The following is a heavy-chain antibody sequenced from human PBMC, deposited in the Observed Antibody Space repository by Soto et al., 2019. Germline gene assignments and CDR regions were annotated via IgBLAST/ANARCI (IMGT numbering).Heavy chain of an antibody. Sequence: SETLSLTCAVYGGSFSGYYWSWIRQPPGKGLEWIGEINHSGSTNYNPSLKSRVTISVDTSKNQFSLKLSSVTAADTAVYYCARGYRYCSGGSCYFSAFDIWGQGTMVTVSS. CDR2: INHSGST. D-gene: IGHD2-15*01. CDR3: ARGYRYCSGGSCYFSAFDI. J-gene: IGHJ3*02. V-gene: IGHV4-34*01. CDR1: GGSFSGYY.